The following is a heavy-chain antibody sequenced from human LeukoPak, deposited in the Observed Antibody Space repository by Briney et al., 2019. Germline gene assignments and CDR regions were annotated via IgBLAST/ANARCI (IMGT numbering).Heavy chain of an antibody. CDR1: GYTFTDYY. CDR3: ARDGLFGDLTGYYRGNAFDI. V-gene: IGHV1-18*04. Sequence: ASVKVSCKASGYTFTDYYMHWVRQAPGQGLEWMGWISAYNGNTNYAQKLQGRVTMTTDTSTSTAYMELRSLRSDDTAVYYCARDGLFGDLTGYYRGNAFDIWGQGTMVTVSS. J-gene: IGHJ3*02. D-gene: IGHD3-9*01. CDR2: ISAYNGNT.